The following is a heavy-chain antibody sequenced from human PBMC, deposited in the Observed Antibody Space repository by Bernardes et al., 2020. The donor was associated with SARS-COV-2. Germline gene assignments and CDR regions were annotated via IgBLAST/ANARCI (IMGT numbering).Heavy chain of an antibody. V-gene: IGHV3-23*01. CDR1: GFTFTSYA. J-gene: IGHJ4*02. Sequence: GGSLRLSCAASGFTFTSYALSWVRQAPGKGLEWVSAINGFGGTYYADSVKGRFTISRDISTKMLFLQMNSLRAEDTAIYYCAKDYMEGGATQLFDYWGQGTLVTVSS. CDR3: AKDYMEGGATQLFDY. D-gene: IGHD1-1*01. CDR2: INGFGGT.